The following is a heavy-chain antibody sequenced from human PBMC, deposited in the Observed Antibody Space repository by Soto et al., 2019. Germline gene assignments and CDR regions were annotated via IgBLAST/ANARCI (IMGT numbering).Heavy chain of an antibody. CDR3: SKSLLAGTMAGLFDY. Sequence: GGSLRLSCVASGFNFNNYALNWVRQAPGKGLEWVSVISGSGRSTQYADSVKGQFTISRDNSKNTVFLQLSSLRADDTAVYYCSKSLLAGTMAGLFDYWGQGALVTVSS. D-gene: IGHD6-19*01. J-gene: IGHJ4*02. CDR1: GFNFNNYA. CDR2: ISGSGRST. V-gene: IGHV3-23*01.